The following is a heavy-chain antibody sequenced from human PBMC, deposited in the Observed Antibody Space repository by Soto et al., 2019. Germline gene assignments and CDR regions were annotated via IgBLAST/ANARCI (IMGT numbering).Heavy chain of an antibody. CDR1: GFLYSDYY. J-gene: IGHJ6*02. D-gene: IGHD6-13*01. V-gene: IGHV3-11*01. CDR2: IDTTGRKT. CDR3: ARQQLDPTGWFYYGIDV. Sequence: QVQLVESGGGLVKPGGSLRVSCAASGFLYSDYYMAWIRQIPGKGLEWISHIDTTGRKTEYADSVKGRFTISRDNAKKSLFLQMRSLRVDDTAVYYRARQQLDPTGWFYYGIDVWGQGTTVTVSS.